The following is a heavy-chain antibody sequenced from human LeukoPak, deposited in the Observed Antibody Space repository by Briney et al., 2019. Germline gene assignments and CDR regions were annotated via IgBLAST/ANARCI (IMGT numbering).Heavy chain of an antibody. CDR2: ISYSGST. J-gene: IGHJ6*02. CDR3: ARGGCSSISCYYYYGMDV. CDR1: GGSISNSY. Sequence: SETLSLTCTVSGGSISNSYRSWIRQPPGKGLEWIGYISYSGSTNYNPSLTSRVTISVDTSKSQFSLKLSSVTTADTALYYRARGGCSSISCYYYYGMDVWGQGTTVTVSS. D-gene: IGHD2-2*01. V-gene: IGHV4-59*01.